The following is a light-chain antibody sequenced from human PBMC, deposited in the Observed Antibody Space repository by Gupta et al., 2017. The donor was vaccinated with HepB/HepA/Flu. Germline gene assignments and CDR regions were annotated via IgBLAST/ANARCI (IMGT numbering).Light chain of an antibody. CDR3: HSHDSITMV. CDR2: EVN. CDR1: SSDVGPYNY. Sequence: QSALTQPPSASGSPGQSVTISCTGTSSDVGPYNYVSWHQQHPGKAPKVMIYEVNKRPSGGPDRFSGSKSGNTATLTVSGLQAEDEDDYYCHSHDSITMVFGAGTKLTVL. V-gene: IGLV2-8*01. J-gene: IGLJ1*01.